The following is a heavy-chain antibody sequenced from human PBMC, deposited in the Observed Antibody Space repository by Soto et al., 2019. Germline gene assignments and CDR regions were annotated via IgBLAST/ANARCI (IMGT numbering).Heavy chain of an antibody. CDR1: GGSISSGDYY. J-gene: IGHJ6*02. V-gene: IGHV4-30-4*01. CDR2: IYYSGST. Sequence: QVQLQESGPGLVKPSQTLSLTCTVSGGSISSGDYYWSWIRQPPGKGREWIGYIYYSGSTYYNPAPKRPFTLSVYTSKNLFSLKLSSVTAADTAVYYCASDGPAGYDFCSGYYTAYYSGMDVWGQGTTVTVSS. CDR3: ASDGPAGYDFCSGYYTAYYSGMDV. D-gene: IGHD3-3*01.